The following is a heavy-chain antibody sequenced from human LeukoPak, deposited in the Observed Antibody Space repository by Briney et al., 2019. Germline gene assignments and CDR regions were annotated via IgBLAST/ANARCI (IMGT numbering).Heavy chain of an antibody. Sequence: ASVKVSCKVSGHTLTELSMHWVRQAPGKGLEWMGGFDPEDGETIYAQKFQGRVTMTEDTSTDTAYMELSSLRSEDTAVYYCATSDIVVVPAQEAFDIWGQGTMVTVSS. CDR3: ATSDIVVVPAQEAFDI. D-gene: IGHD2-2*01. J-gene: IGHJ3*02. CDR2: FDPEDGET. V-gene: IGHV1-24*01. CDR1: GHTLTELS.